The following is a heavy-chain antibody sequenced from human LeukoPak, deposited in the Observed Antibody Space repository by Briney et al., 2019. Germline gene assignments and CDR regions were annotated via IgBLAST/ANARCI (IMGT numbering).Heavy chain of an antibody. CDR1: GDSISSDSYY. CDR2: IHYSGST. V-gene: IGHV4-39*07. CDR3: ASRGPYYYYMDV. Sequence: SETLSLTCTVSGDSISSDSYYWAWIRQPPGKGLEWIGNIHYSGSTYYNPSLNSRVTISLDTSKSQFSLNLRSVTAADTAVYFCASRGPYYYYMDVWGKGTTVTVSS. D-gene: IGHD3-10*01. J-gene: IGHJ6*03.